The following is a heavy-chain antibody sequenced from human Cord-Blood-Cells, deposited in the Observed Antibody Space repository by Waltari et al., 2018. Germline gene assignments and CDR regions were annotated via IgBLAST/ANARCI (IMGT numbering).Heavy chain of an antibody. CDR3: ARMAVRGVIIKYYYYGMDV. J-gene: IGHJ6*02. CDR2: IIPIFGTA. Sequence: QVQLVQSGAEVKKPGSSVKVSCKASGGTFSSYAISWVRQAPGQGLEWMGGIIPIFGTANYAKKFQGRGTITADESTSTAYMGLSSLRSEDTAVYYCARMAVRGVIIKYYYYGMDVWGQGTTVTVSS. V-gene: IGHV1-69*01. CDR1: GGTFSSYA. D-gene: IGHD3-10*01.